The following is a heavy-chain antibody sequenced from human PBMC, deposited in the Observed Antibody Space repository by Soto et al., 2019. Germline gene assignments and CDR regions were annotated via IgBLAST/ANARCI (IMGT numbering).Heavy chain of an antibody. CDR1: GYTFSAYY. CDR2: INPNTGDT. D-gene: IGHD1-26*01. J-gene: IGHJ4*02. V-gene: IGHV1-2*02. CDR3: ARQQDRGIMAAGFDY. Sequence: ASVMVSCKASGYTFSAYYVYWVRQAPDQGLEWMGWINPNTGDTYFAQKFQDRVTMTRDTSISTAYMEVGSLRSDDTAVYFCARQQDRGIMAAGFDYWGQGALVTVSS.